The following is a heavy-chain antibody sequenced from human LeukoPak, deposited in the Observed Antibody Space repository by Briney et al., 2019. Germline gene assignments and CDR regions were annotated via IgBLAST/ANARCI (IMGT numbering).Heavy chain of an antibody. CDR2: IYHSGST. V-gene: IGHV4-38-2*02. CDR3: ARGTVRGVIIRGRYFDL. J-gene: IGHJ2*01. CDR1: GYSISSGYY. Sequence: SETLSLTCTVSGYSISSGYYWGWIRQPPGKGLEWIGYIYHSGSTNYNPSLKSRVTISVDTSKNQFSLKLSSVTAADTAVYYCARGTVRGVIIRGRYFDLWGRGTLVTVSS. D-gene: IGHD3-10*01.